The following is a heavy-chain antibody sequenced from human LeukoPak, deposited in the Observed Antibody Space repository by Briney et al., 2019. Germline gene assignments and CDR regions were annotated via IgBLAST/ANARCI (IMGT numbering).Heavy chain of an antibody. CDR1: GGSIGSYY. CDR2: IYYSGST. CDR3: ARVTAIGGSDY. V-gene: IGHV4-59*01. Sequence: SETLSLTCTVSGGSIGSYYWSWIRQPPGKGLEWIGYIYYSGSTNYNPSLKSRVTISVDTSKNQFSLKLSSVTAADTAVYYCARVTAIGGSDYWGQGTLVTVSS. D-gene: IGHD2-2*02. J-gene: IGHJ4*02.